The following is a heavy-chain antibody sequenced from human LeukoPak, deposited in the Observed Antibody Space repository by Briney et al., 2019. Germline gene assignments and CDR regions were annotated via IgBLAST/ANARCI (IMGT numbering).Heavy chain of an antibody. CDR2: IYHSGST. CDR1: GGSISSGGYS. V-gene: IGHV4-30-2*01. Sequence: PSETLSLTCAVSGGSISSGGYSWSWIRQPPGKGLEWIGYIYHSGSTYYNPSLKSRVTISVDRSKNQFSLKLSSVTAADTAVYYCARGRGGQPVIGGYFDYWGQGTLVTVSS. J-gene: IGHJ4*02. D-gene: IGHD6-6*01. CDR3: ARGRGGQPVIGGYFDY.